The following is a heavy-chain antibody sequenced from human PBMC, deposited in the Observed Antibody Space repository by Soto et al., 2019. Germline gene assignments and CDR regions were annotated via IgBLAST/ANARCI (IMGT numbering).Heavy chain of an antibody. CDR3: ARFPDSSGYFIRVGAFAI. CDR1: GYTFTSYG. J-gene: IGHJ3*02. CDR2: ISAYNGNT. Sequence: ASVKVSCKASGYTFTSYGISWVRQAPGQGLEWMGWISAYNGNTNYAQRLQGRVTMTTDTSTSTAYMELRSLRSDDTAVYYCARFPDSSGYFIRVGAFAIWGQGTMVTVSS. D-gene: IGHD3-22*01. V-gene: IGHV1-18*04.